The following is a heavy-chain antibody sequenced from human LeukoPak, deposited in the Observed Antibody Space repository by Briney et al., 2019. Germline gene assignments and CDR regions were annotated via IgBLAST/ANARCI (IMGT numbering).Heavy chain of an antibody. Sequence: PSETLSLTCTVSGGSISSYCWSWIRQPPGKGLEWIGYIYYSGSTNYNPSLKSRVTISVDTSKNQFSLKLSSVTAADTAVYYCARIHAGVLDYWGQGTLVTVSS. V-gene: IGHV4-59*01. CDR2: IYYSGST. CDR3: ARIHAGVLDY. J-gene: IGHJ4*02. CDR1: GGSISSYC.